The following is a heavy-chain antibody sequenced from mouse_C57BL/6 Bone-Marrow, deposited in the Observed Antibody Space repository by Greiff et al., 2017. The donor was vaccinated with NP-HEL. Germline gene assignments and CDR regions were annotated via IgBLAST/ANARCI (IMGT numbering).Heavy chain of an antibody. CDR1: GYTFTSYW. D-gene: IGHD2-4*01. Sequence: VQLQQPGAELVMPGASVKLSCKASGYTFTSYWMHWVKQRPGQGLEWIGEIDPSDSYTNYNQKFKGKSTLTVDKSSSTAYMQLSSLTSEDSAVYYCARGWDYGAWFAYWGQGTLVTVSA. CDR3: ARGWDYGAWFAY. CDR2: IDPSDSYT. J-gene: IGHJ3*01. V-gene: IGHV1-69*01.